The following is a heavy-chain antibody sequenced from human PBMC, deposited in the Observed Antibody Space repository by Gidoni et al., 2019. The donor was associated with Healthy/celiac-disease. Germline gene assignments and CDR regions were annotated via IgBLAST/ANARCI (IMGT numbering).Heavy chain of an antibody. CDR2: ISAYNGNT. Sequence: QVQLVQSGAEVKKPGASVKVSCKASGYTFTSYGISWVRQAPGQGLEWMGWISAYNGNTNYAQKLQGRVTMTTDTSTSTAYMELRSLRSDDTAVYYCARLQDSTVVPADYYYYMDVWGKGTTVTVSS. D-gene: IGHD2-2*01. CDR3: ARLQDSTVVPADYYYYMDV. J-gene: IGHJ6*03. CDR1: GYTFTSYG. V-gene: IGHV1-18*01.